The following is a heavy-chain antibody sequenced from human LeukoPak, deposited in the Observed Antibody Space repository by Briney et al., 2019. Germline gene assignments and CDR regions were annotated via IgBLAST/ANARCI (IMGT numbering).Heavy chain of an antibody. V-gene: IGHV1-18*01. D-gene: IGHD3-22*01. Sequence: GASVKVSCKASGYTFTSCGISWVRQAPGQGLEWMGWISAYNGNTNYAQKLQGRVTMTTDTSTSTAYMELRSLRSDDTAVYYCARDSYPSYYDSSGYYYWNDYWGQGTLVTVSS. CDR2: ISAYNGNT. CDR1: GYTFTSCG. CDR3: ARDSYPSYYDSSGYYYWNDY. J-gene: IGHJ4*02.